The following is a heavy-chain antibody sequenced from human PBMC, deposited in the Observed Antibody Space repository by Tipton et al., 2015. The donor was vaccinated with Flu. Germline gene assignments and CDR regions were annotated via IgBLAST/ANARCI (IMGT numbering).Heavy chain of an antibody. V-gene: IGHV4-34*01. CDR2: VNHSGST. CDR1: GGSFSGYY. J-gene: IGHJ3*02. CDR3: ARELPDAFDI. D-gene: IGHD3-10*01. Sequence: TLSLTCVVYGGSFSGYYWSWIRQPPGKGLEWIGEVNHSGSTNYNPSLKSRVTISVDTSKNQFSLKLSSVTAADTAVYYCARELPDAFDIWGQGTMVTVSS.